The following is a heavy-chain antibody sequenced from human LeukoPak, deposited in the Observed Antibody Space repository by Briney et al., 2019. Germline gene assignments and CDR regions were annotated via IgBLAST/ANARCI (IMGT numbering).Heavy chain of an antibody. CDR1: GYTFTSYD. V-gene: IGHV1-8*01. D-gene: IGHD2-15*01. Sequence: GASVKVSCKASGYTFTSYDINWVRQATGQGLEWMGWMNPNSGNTGYAQKFQGRVTMTRNTSISTAYMELSRLRSDDTAVYYCARDVWVVVAATYWFDPWGQGTLVTVSS. J-gene: IGHJ5*02. CDR2: MNPNSGNT. CDR3: ARDVWVVVAATYWFDP.